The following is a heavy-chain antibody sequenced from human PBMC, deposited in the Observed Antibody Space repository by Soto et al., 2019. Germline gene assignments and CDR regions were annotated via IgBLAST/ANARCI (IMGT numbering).Heavy chain of an antibody. J-gene: IGHJ4*02. CDR3: TTLYYYDSSGYYYGDY. Sequence: VQLVESGGGLVKPGGSLRLSCAASGFTFSNAWMSWVRQAPGKGLEWVGRIKSKTDGGTTDYAAPVKGRFTISRDDSKNTLYLQMISLKTEDTAVYYCTTLYYYDSSGYYYGDYWGQGTLVTVSS. CDR1: GFTFSNAW. D-gene: IGHD3-22*01. CDR2: IKSKTDGGTT. V-gene: IGHV3-15*01.